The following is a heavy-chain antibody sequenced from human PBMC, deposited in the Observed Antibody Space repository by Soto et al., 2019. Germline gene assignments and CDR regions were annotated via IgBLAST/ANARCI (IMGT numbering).Heavy chain of an antibody. Sequence: QVQLVESGGGVVQPGRSLRLSCAASGFTFSSYGMHWVRQAPGKGLEWVAVISYDGSNKYYADSVKGRFTISRDNSKNTLYLQMNSLRAEDTAVYYCAKVTVLGVLSAIDYWGQGTLVTVSS. CDR2: ISYDGSNK. D-gene: IGHD3-16*02. V-gene: IGHV3-30*18. CDR1: GFTFSSYG. J-gene: IGHJ4*02. CDR3: AKVTVLGVLSAIDY.